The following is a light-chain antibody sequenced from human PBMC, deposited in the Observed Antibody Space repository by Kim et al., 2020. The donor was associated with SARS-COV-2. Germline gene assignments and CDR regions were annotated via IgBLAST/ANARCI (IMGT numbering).Light chain of an antibody. Sequence: SYELTQPPSVSVSPGQTASITCSGDKLGDKYACWYQQKPGQSPVLVIYQDSKRPSGIPERFSGSNSGNTATLNISGTQAMDEADYYCQAWDSSTDVVFGG. CDR2: QDS. CDR1: KLGDKY. V-gene: IGLV3-1*01. J-gene: IGLJ2*01. CDR3: QAWDSSTDVV.